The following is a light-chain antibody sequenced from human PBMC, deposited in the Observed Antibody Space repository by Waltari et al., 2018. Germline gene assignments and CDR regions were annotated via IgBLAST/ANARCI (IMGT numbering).Light chain of an antibody. J-gene: IGLJ3*02. CDR3: QARDSDTVV. V-gene: IGLV3-1*01. CDR1: TLGDKF. Sequence: SFDLTQPPSVSVSPGQTATITCSGDTLGDKFVSWYRQKSGQSPVLIMFEDNKRPSGVPERVSGSRAWSPASLTVSETQAIDEADFYCQARDSDTVVFGGGTKLTVL. CDR2: EDN.